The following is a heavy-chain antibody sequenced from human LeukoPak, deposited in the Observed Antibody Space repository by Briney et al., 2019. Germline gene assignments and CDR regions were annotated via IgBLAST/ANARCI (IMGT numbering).Heavy chain of an antibody. J-gene: IGHJ6*02. CDR2: IYYSGST. V-gene: IGHV4-39*07. Sequence: SETLSLTCTVSGGSISSSSYYWGWIRQPPGKGLEWIGSIYYSGSTYYNPSLKSRVTISVDTSKNQFSLKLSSVTAADTAVYYCARDGIAAAGSYYYGMDVWGQGTTVTVSS. CDR3: ARDGIAAAGSYYYGMDV. D-gene: IGHD6-13*01. CDR1: GGSISSSSYY.